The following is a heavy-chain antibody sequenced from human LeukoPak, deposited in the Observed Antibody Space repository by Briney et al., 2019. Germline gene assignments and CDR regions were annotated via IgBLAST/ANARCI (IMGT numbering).Heavy chain of an antibody. CDR1: GYSLITYD. V-gene: IGHV1-3*01. CDR2: IIPGNGKT. D-gene: IGHD7-27*01. Sequence: ASVKVSCKASGYSLITYDMYWVRQAPGQRLEWMGWIIPGNGKTKYSQEFQGRVSITRETSATTVYMDLSSLRSEDTAVYYCARDGVVGTGIAFDIWGQGTMVTVSS. J-gene: IGHJ3*02. CDR3: ARDGVVGTGIAFDI.